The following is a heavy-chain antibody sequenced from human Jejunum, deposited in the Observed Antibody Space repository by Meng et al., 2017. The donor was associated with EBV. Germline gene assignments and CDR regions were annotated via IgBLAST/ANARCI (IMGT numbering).Heavy chain of an antibody. V-gene: IGHV2-5*02. D-gene: IGHD4-17*01. CDR2: IYWDENK. Sequence: LKESGPRPVKPNETLTLACTVSGFSLSPSGVGVGWIRQPPGKALEWLAHIYWDENKRYSTSLRSRLSIMKDTSKSQVVLTMTNMDPVDTATYYCARRYGDYVRYFDSWGQGILVTVSS. CDR3: ARRYGDYVRYFDS. J-gene: IGHJ4*02. CDR1: GFSLSPSGVG.